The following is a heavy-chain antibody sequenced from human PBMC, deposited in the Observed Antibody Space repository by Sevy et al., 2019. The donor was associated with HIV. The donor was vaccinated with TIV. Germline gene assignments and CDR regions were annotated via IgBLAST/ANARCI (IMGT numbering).Heavy chain of an antibody. CDR3: ARRNLHCSGGNCLYNWFDP. D-gene: IGHD2-15*01. V-gene: IGHV4-39*01. CDR1: GGSISSSSYY. Sequence: SETLSLTCTVSGGSISSSSYYWGWIRQPPGKGLEWIGSIYYSGSTYYNPSLKSRVTISVDTSKNQFSLKLSSVTAADTAVYYCARRNLHCSGGNCLYNWFDPWGQGTLVTVSS. J-gene: IGHJ5*02. CDR2: IYYSGST.